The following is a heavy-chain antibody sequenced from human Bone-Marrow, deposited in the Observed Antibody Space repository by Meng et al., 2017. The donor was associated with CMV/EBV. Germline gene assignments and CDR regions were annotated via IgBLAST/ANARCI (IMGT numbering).Heavy chain of an antibody. V-gene: IGHV4-39*07. CDR2: IYYSGST. Sequence: SETLSLTCTVSGGSISSSSYYWGWIRQPPGKGLEWIGSIYYSGSTYYNPSLKSRVTISVDTSKNQFSLKLSSVTAAGTAVYYCARSGAAGVRNWFDPWGQGTLVTVSS. D-gene: IGHD6-13*01. J-gene: IGHJ5*02. CDR1: GGSISSSSYY. CDR3: ARSGAAGVRNWFDP.